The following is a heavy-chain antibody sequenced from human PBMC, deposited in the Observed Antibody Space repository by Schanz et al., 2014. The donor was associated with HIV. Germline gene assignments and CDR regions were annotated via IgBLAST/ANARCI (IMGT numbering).Heavy chain of an antibody. CDR3: ASGRFDTVIWWGDAFLI. CDR1: GYTFTSYD. Sequence: QVQLVQSGAEVKNPGASVKVSCKASGYTFTSYDINWVRQATGQGLEWMGWMNPNSGNTGYAQKFQGRVIMTRNTSISTAYMELSSLRSEDTAVYYCASGRFDTVIWWGDAFLIWGRGTMVTVSS. V-gene: IGHV1-8*01. D-gene: IGHD5-18*01. CDR2: MNPNSGNT. J-gene: IGHJ3*02.